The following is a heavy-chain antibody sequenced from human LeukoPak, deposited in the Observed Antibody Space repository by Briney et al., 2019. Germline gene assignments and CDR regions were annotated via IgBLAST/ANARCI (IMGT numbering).Heavy chain of an antibody. CDR3: AKEAYYYDSSGYSNWFDR. D-gene: IGHD3-22*01. CDR2: IWYDGSNK. Sequence: PGRSLRLSCGASGFTFSSYGMHWVRQAPGKGLEWVAVIWYDGSNKYYADSVKGRFTISRDNSKNTLYLQMNSLRAEDTAVYYCAKEAYYYDSSGYSNWFDRWGQGTLVTVSS. J-gene: IGHJ5*02. V-gene: IGHV3-33*06. CDR1: GFTFSSYG.